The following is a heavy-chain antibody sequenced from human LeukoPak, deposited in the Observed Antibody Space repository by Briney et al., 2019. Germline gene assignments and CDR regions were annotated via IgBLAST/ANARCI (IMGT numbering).Heavy chain of an antibody. CDR1: GYTLTELS. CDR2: FDPEDGET. Sequence: ASVKVSCKVSGYTLTELSMHWVRQAPGKGLEWTGGFDPEDGETIYAQKFQGRVTMTEDTSTDTAYMELSSLRSEDTAVYYCATVPYSSGAEAFDIWGQGTMVTVSS. CDR3: ATVPYSSGAEAFDI. V-gene: IGHV1-24*01. J-gene: IGHJ3*02. D-gene: IGHD6-19*01.